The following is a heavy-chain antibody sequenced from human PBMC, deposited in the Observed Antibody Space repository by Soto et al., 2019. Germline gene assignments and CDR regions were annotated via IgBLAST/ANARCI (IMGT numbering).Heavy chain of an antibody. Sequence: QVQLQESGPRLVEASQTLSLTCTVSNGSITRGGYYWSWIRQPPGKRLEWIGYIYHSGSTFYSPSLQSRLTMSVDTAKNQFSLTLSSVTAADTAVYHFARMSGTYYVPDYWGQGTPVTVSS. CDR2: IYHSGST. V-gene: IGHV4-31*03. CDR1: NGSITRGGYY. J-gene: IGHJ4*02. D-gene: IGHD1-26*01. CDR3: ARMSGTYYVPDY.